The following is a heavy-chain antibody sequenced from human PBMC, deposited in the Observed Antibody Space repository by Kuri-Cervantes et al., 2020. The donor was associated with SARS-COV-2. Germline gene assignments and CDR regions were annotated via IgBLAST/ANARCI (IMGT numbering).Heavy chain of an antibody. CDR2: IYTSGST. V-gene: IGHV4-61*02. CDR3: AGEYGPGITMIVPGLDP. CDR1: GGSISSGSYY. D-gene: IGHD3-22*01. J-gene: IGHJ5*02. Sequence: SETLSLTCTVSGGSISSGSYYWSWIRQPAGKGLEWIGRIYTSGSTNYNPSLKSRVTISVDTSKNQFSLKLSSVTAADTAVYYCAGEYGPGITMIVPGLDPRGQGTLVTVSS.